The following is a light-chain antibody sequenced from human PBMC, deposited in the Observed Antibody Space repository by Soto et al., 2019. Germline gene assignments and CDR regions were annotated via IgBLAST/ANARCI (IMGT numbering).Light chain of an antibody. CDR3: QQYNSFSEWT. Sequence: DIQMTQSPSTLSASVGDRLTITCRASQSISSWVAWYQQKPGKAPKLLIYQAYSLENGVPSRFSGSGSGTEFSLTISSLQPDDFATYYCQQYNSFSEWTFGQGTKVDIK. CDR2: QAY. CDR1: QSISSW. J-gene: IGKJ1*01. V-gene: IGKV1-5*03.